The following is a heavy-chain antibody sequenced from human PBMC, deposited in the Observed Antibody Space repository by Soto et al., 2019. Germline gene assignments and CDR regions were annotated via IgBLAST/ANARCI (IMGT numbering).Heavy chain of an antibody. CDR2: VSGSGDST. V-gene: IGHV3-23*01. Sequence: EVELLESGGGLVQPGGSLRLSCAASGFTFSSYAMSWVCQGPGEGLEWVSSVSGSGDSTYYADSVKGRFTVSRDNSKNTLYLQMNSLRAGDTAVYYCAKDPTSRVYYYYYYMDVWGKGTTVTVSS. J-gene: IGHJ6*03. D-gene: IGHD1-26*01. CDR3: AKDPTSRVYYYYYYMDV. CDR1: GFTFSSYA.